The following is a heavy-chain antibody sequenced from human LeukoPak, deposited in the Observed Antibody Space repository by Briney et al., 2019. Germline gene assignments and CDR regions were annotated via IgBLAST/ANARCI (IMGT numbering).Heavy chain of an antibody. D-gene: IGHD1-26*01. V-gene: IGHV4-39*02. J-gene: IGHJ4*02. Sequence: SETLSLTCTVSGGSISSSTYYWGWVRQPPGKGLEWIGSVSYSGTTYYNTSLRSRVTISIDTSRNQFSLKLSSVTAADTAVYYCAREVGAPSRNFDYWGQGTLVTVSS. CDR3: AREVGAPSRNFDY. CDR1: GGSISSSTYY. CDR2: VSYSGTT.